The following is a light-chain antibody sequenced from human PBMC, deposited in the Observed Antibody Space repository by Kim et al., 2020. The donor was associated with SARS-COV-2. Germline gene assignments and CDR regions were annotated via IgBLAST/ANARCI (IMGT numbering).Light chain of an antibody. CDR1: NIGSKS. CDR2: YDT. J-gene: IGLJ2*01. CDR3: QVWDTSSDHVV. V-gene: IGLV3-21*04. Sequence: SYELTQPPPVSVAPGKTARITCGGNNIGSKSVHWYQQKPGQAPVLVIYYDTDRPSGIPERFSGSNSGNTATLTISRVEAGDEADYYCQVWDTSSDHVVFG.